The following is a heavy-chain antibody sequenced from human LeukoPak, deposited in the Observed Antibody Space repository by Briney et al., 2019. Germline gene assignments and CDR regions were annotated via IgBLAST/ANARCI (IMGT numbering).Heavy chain of an antibody. CDR1: GGSITSGGFY. Sequence: TLSLTCGVSGGSITSGGFYWTWVRQPPGKVLEWIGRIYTGGSTNYNPSFKSRVTIAVDTSKNEFFLKLSSMTAADTAVYYCARAAYNWNDMGYYMDVWGKGTTVIVSS. V-gene: IGHV4-61*02. CDR3: ARAAYNWNDMGYYMDV. D-gene: IGHD1-1*01. CDR2: IYTGGST. J-gene: IGHJ6*03.